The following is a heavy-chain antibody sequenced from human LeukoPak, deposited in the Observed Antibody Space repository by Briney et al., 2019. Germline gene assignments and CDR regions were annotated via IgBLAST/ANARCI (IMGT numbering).Heavy chain of an antibody. CDR1: GYTFTSYD. CDR3: ARAWGYGSGSYYNVGYYYYYMDV. J-gene: IGHJ6*03. D-gene: IGHD3-10*01. V-gene: IGHV1-8*01. Sequence: ASVKVSCKASGYTFTSYDINWVRQATGQGLEWMGWMNPNSGNTGYAQKFQGRVTMTRNTSISTAYMELSSLRSEDTAVYYCARAWGYGSGSYYNVGYYYYYMDVGGRGTTITVSS. CDR2: MNPNSGNT.